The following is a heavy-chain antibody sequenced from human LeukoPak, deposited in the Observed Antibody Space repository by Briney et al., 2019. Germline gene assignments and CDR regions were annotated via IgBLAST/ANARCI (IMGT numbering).Heavy chain of an antibody. CDR1: GFTFSDYY. Sequence: GGSLRLSCAASGFTFSDYYTSWIRQAPGKGLEWVSFISSSGETMYYVDSVKGRFTISRDNTKNSLYLQMNSLRAEDTALYYCARHGMTANYFDYWGQGTLVTVSS. D-gene: IGHD2-21*02. V-gene: IGHV3-11*01. CDR3: ARHGMTANYFDY. CDR2: ISSSGETM. J-gene: IGHJ4*02.